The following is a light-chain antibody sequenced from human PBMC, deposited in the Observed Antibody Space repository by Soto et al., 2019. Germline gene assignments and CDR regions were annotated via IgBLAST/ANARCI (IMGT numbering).Light chain of an antibody. CDR2: EVS. Sequence: QSALTQPASVSGSPGQSITISCTGSSSDVGGFKYVSWYQQHPGNAPKLVIYEVSNRPSGVSTRFSGSKSGNTASLTISGLQAEDEADYYCSSYTSSSIYVFGTGTKLTVL. J-gene: IGLJ1*01. V-gene: IGLV2-14*01. CDR1: SSDVGGFKY. CDR3: SSYTSSSIYV.